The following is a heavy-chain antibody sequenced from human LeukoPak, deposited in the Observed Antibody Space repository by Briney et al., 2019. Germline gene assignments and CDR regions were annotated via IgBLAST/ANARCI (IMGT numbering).Heavy chain of an antibody. D-gene: IGHD6-13*01. Sequence: SETLSLTCTVSGGSISSSSYYWGWIRQPPGKGLEWIGSIYYSGSTYYNPSLKSRVTISVDTSKNQFSLKLSSVTAADTAVYYCARDSRSSWSRSLDAFDIWGQGTMVAVSS. CDR1: GGSISSSSYY. V-gene: IGHV4-39*07. J-gene: IGHJ3*02. CDR3: ARDSRSSWSRSLDAFDI. CDR2: IYYSGST.